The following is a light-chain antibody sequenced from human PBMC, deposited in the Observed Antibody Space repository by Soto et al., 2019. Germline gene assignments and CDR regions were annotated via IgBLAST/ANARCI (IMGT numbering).Light chain of an antibody. CDR3: QHYDNLPPFT. V-gene: IGKV1-33*01. Sequence: DIQMTQSPSSLSASVGDRVTITSQASQDIRKYLNWYQQKAGRAPKLLIYGASNLETGVPSRFSGSGYGTDFTFTISSLQPEDIATYYCQHYDNLPPFTFGPGTKVAIK. J-gene: IGKJ3*01. CDR1: QDIRKY. CDR2: GAS.